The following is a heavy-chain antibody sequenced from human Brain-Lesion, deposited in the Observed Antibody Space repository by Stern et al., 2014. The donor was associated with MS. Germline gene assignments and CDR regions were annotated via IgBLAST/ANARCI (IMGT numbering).Heavy chain of an antibody. CDR2: VNNDGSRT. J-gene: IGHJ5*01. CDR1: GFTFSNYW. CDR3: ARGERWFDS. Sequence: EVQLVESGGGLVQPGGSLRLSCADSGFTFSNYWMHWVRQAPGQGLVWVSRVNNDGSRTSYADSVKCRFTMSRYNAKNTLYLQMNSLRVEDTAIYYCARGERWFDSWGQGTLVTVSS. V-gene: IGHV3-74*02. D-gene: IGHD3-10*01.